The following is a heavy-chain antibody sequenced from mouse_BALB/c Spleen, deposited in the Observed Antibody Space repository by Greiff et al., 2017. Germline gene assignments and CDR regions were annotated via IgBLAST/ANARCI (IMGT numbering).Heavy chain of an antibody. Sequence: EVQVVESGGGLVKPGGSLKLSCAASGFTFSDYYMYWVRQTPEKRLEWVATISDGGSYTYYPDSVKGRFTISRDNAKNNLYLQMSSLKSEDTAMYYCARSALFAYWGQGTLVTVSA. CDR3: ARSALFAY. J-gene: IGHJ3*01. CDR2: ISDGGSYT. CDR1: GFTFSDYY. V-gene: IGHV5-4*02.